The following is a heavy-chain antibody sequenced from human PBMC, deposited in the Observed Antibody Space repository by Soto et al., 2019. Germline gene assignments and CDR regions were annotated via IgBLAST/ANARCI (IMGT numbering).Heavy chain of an antibody. Sequence: QVQLQESGPGLVKPSGTLSLTCAVSGGSISGINWWYWVRQPPGKGLEWIGEIYHSGSTHYNPSLXSRVAISVDKSQNQFSLNLSSVTAAETAVYYCARFGGGMDVWGQGTTVTVSS. CDR3: ARFGGGMDV. CDR2: IYHSGST. D-gene: IGHD3-10*01. V-gene: IGHV4-4*02. J-gene: IGHJ6*02. CDR1: GGSISGINW.